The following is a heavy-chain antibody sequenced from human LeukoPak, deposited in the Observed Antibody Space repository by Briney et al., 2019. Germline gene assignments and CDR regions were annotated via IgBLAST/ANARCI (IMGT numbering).Heavy chain of an antibody. Sequence: PGGSLRLSCAASGFTFDDYAMPWVRQAPGKGLEWVSGISWNSGSIGYADSVKGRFTISRDNAKNSLYLQMNSLRAEDTALYYCAKSLARIVVVTAMDYWGQGTLVTVSS. CDR3: AKSLARIVVVTAMDY. J-gene: IGHJ4*02. V-gene: IGHV3-9*01. CDR1: GFTFDDYA. D-gene: IGHD2-21*02. CDR2: ISWNSGSI.